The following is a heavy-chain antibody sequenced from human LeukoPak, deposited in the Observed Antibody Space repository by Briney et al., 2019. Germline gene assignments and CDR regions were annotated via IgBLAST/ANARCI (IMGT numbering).Heavy chain of an antibody. V-gene: IGHV3-33*06. CDR2: IWSDGSNK. J-gene: IGHJ4*02. CDR1: GFPFSSYG. D-gene: IGHD5-24*01. CDR3: AKDRGNYPGDYFDY. Sequence: PGGSLRLSCAASGFPFSSYGMHWVRQAPGKGLEWVGVIWSDGSNKYYADSLKGRFTISRDNSKNTLYLQMNSLRAEDTAVYYCAKDRGNYPGDYFDYWGQGTLVTVSS.